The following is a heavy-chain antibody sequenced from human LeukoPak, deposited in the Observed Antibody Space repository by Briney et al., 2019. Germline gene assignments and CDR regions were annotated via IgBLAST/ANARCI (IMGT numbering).Heavy chain of an antibody. V-gene: IGHV3-23*01. CDR2: ISGSGGST. J-gene: IGHJ4*02. CDR3: ANLAGNFDY. CDR1: GFTFSNYA. D-gene: IGHD6-19*01. Sequence: GGSLRLPCAASGFTFSNYAMSWVRQAPGKGLEWVSTISGSGGSTYYADSVKGRFAISRDNSKNTLYLQMNSLRAEDTAVYYCANLAGNFDYWGQGTLVTVSS.